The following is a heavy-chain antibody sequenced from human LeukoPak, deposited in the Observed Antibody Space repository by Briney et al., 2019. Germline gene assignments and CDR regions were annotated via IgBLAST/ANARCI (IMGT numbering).Heavy chain of an antibody. CDR2: INHSGIT. CDR3: ARFTGYLYFDY. J-gene: IGHJ4*02. Sequence: SETLSLTCDVYDGSFSGFFWGWIRQPPGQGLEWIGEINHSGITNYNPSLRSRVTMSVDTSKNQFSLKLSSVTAADTAVYFCARFTGYLYFDYWGQGTLVTVSS. D-gene: IGHD3-9*01. CDR1: DGSFSGFF. V-gene: IGHV4-34*01.